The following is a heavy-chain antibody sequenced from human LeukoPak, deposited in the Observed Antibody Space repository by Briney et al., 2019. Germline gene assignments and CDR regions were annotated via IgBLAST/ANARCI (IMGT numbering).Heavy chain of an antibody. J-gene: IGHJ4*02. CDR2: ISYDGSNK. Sequence: GGSLRLSCAASGFTFSNYTIHWVRQAPGKGLEWVAVISYDGSNKNYADSVKGRFTISRDNSKNTLYLQMNSLRAEDTAVYYCAKGPNSSGYYYADYWGQGTLVTVSS. V-gene: IGHV3-30-3*01. D-gene: IGHD3-22*01. CDR3: AKGPNSSGYYYADY. CDR1: GFTFSNYT.